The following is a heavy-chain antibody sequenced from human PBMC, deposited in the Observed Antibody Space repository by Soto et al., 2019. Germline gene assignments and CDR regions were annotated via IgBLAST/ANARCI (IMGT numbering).Heavy chain of an antibody. CDR2: ISYDGSNK. CDR1: GFTFSSYA. D-gene: IGHD3-3*01. CDR3: ASFQLRFLEWLLSDYYGMDV. V-gene: IGHV3-30-3*01. J-gene: IGHJ6*02. Sequence: GGSLRLSCAASGFTFSSYAMHWVRQAPGKGLEWVAVISYDGSNKYYADSVKGRFTISRDNSKNTLYLQMNSLRAEDTAVYYCASFQLRFLEWLLSDYYGMDVWGQGTTVTVSS.